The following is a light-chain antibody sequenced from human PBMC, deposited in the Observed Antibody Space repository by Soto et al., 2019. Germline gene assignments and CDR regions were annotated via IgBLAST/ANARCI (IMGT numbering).Light chain of an antibody. Sequence: DVQMTQSPSSLSAFVGDRVTITCRASQGIAPYLAWFQHKPGKVPKLLIYATATLQSGVPSRFSGSGSGTAFTLTVTSLQPEDVGTYYCQKYNSAPLTFGGGTKVEIK. CDR2: ATA. V-gene: IGKV1-27*01. J-gene: IGKJ4*01. CDR3: QKYNSAPLT. CDR1: QGIAPY.